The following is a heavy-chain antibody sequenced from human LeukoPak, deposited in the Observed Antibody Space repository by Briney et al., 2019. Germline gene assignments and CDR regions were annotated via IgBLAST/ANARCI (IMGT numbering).Heavy chain of an antibody. CDR2: IYSDNT. CDR1: GFTFSSYA. CDR3: ARRAGAYSHPYDY. D-gene: IGHD4/OR15-4a*01. J-gene: IGHJ4*02. Sequence: GGSLRLSCAASGFTFSSYAMSWVRQAPGKGLEWVSFIYSDNTHYSDSVKGRFTISRDNSKNTLYLQMNSLRAEDTAVYYCARRAGAYSHPYDYWGQGTLVTVSS. V-gene: IGHV3-53*01.